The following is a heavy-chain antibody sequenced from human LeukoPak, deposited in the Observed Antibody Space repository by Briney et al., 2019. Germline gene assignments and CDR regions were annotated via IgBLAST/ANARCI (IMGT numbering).Heavy chain of an antibody. J-gene: IGHJ4*02. Sequence: GGSLRLSCAASGFTFSSYSMNWVRQAPGKGLEWVSYISSSSSTIYYADSVKGRFTISRDNAKNPLYLQMNSLRAEDTAVYYCARSGGYRGFDYWGQGTLVTVSS. D-gene: IGHD1-26*01. CDR1: GFTFSSYS. CDR2: ISSSSSTI. CDR3: ARSGGYRGFDY. V-gene: IGHV3-48*04.